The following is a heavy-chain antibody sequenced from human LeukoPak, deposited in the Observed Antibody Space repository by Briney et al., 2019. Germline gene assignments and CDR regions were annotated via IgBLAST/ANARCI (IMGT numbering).Heavy chain of an antibody. CDR3: ARGRYYLDS. J-gene: IGHJ4*02. CDR1: GFTFSTYW. D-gene: IGHD4-17*01. V-gene: IGHV3-74*01. CDR2: FNSDGRGT. Sequence: GGSLRLSCAASGFTFSTYWMHWVRHVPGKGLVWVSRFNSDGRGTYYADSVKGRFIISRDNAKNTLYLQMNSLRAGDTGVYYCARGRYYLDSWGQGTLVTVSS.